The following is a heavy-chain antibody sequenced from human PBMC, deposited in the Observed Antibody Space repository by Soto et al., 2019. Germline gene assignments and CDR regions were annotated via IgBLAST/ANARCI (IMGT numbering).Heavy chain of an antibody. CDR2: ISGSGGST. V-gene: IGHV3-23*01. CDR3: AKDDQIAAAGTIDY. CDR1: GFTFSSYA. D-gene: IGHD6-13*01. Sequence: GESLKISCAASGFTFSSYAMSWVRQAPGKGLEWVSAISGSGGSTYYADSVKGRFTISRDNSKNTLYLQMNSLRAEDTAVYYCAKDDQIAAAGTIDYWGQGTLVTVSS. J-gene: IGHJ4*02.